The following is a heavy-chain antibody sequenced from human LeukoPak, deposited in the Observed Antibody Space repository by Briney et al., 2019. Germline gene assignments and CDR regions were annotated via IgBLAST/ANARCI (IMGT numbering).Heavy chain of an antibody. V-gene: IGHV3-15*01. J-gene: IGHJ4*02. CDR2: IKSKTDGGAT. CDR1: GFTFSSAW. Sequence: GGSLRLSCAASGFTFSSAWMSWVRQAPGKGLEWIGRIKSKTDGGATDYAAPVKGRFTISRDDSKNTLYLQMNSLKTEDTAVYYCSLRYFDYWGQGTLVTVSS. CDR3: SLRYFDY.